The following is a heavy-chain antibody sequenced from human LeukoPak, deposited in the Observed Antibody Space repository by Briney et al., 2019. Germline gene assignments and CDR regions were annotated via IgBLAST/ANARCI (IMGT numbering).Heavy chain of an antibody. D-gene: IGHD3-3*01. Sequence: GGSLRLSCAASGFTFSDYYVSWIRQAPGKGLEWVSYISSSGSTIYYADSVKGRFTISRDNARNSLYLQMNSLRAEDTAVYYCAREPEEERLLLDYWGQGTLVTVSS. CDR1: GFTFSDYY. CDR3: AREPEEERLLLDY. V-gene: IGHV3-11*04. J-gene: IGHJ4*02. CDR2: ISSSGSTI.